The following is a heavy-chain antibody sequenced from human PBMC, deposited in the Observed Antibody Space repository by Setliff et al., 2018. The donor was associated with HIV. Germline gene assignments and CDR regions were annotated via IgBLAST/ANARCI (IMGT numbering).Heavy chain of an antibody. J-gene: IGHJ4*02. CDR2: ISAYNGNK. Sequence: ASVKVSCKASGYSFTSYGISWVRQAPGQGLEWMGWISAYNGNKNYAQKIQDRLTMTTDTSTSTAYMELRSLRYDDTAVYYCSRFPNPSQIVVVMPPDYWGQGTLVTVSS. D-gene: IGHD3-22*01. CDR1: GYSFTSYG. CDR3: SRFPNPSQIVVVMPPDY. V-gene: IGHV1-18*01.